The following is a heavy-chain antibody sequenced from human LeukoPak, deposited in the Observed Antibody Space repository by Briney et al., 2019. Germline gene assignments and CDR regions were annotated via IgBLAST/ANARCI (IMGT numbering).Heavy chain of an antibody. CDR3: ARGRVEYYYYMDV. CDR2: INTNTGNP. D-gene: IGHD2-15*01. J-gene: IGHJ6*03. Sequence: ASVKVSCKASGYTFTRYDMNWVRQAPGQGVEWMGWINTNTGNPTYAQGFTGRFVFSLDTSVSTAYLQISSLKAEDTAVYYCARGRVEYYYYMDVWGKGTTVTVSS. V-gene: IGHV7-4-1*02. CDR1: GYTFTRYD.